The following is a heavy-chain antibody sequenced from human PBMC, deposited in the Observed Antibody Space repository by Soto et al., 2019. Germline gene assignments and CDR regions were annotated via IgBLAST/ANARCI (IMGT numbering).Heavy chain of an antibody. Sequence: SETLSLTCTVSGGSISSGDYYWSWIRQPPGKGLEWIGYIYYNGSTYYNPSLKSRVTISVDTSKNQFSLKLSSVTAADTAVYYCATAPALNWNDENWFDPWGQGTLVTVSS. D-gene: IGHD1-1*01. CDR3: ATAPALNWNDENWFDP. J-gene: IGHJ5*02. CDR1: GGSISSGDYY. CDR2: IYYNGST. V-gene: IGHV4-30-4*01.